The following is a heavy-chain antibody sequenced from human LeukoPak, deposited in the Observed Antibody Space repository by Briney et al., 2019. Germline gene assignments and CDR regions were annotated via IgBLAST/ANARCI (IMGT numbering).Heavy chain of an antibody. CDR3: ASNEGDY. CDR1: GYSISSGYY. D-gene: IGHD1-1*01. J-gene: IGHJ4*02. Sequence: PSETLSLTCTVSGYSISSGYYWGWIRQPPGKGLEWIGEINHSGSTNYNPSLKSRVTISVDTSKNQFSLKLSSVTAADTAVYYCASNEGDYWGQGTLVTVSS. V-gene: IGHV4-38-2*02. CDR2: INHSGST.